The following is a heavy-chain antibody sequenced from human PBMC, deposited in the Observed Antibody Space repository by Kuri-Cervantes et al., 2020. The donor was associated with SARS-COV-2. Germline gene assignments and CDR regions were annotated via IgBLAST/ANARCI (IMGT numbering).Heavy chain of an antibody. CDR2: INPNSGGT. CDR1: GYTFTGYY. J-gene: IGHJ3*02. V-gene: IGHV1-2*02. CDR3: ARISSGSVLRFLEWSAEDAFDI. D-gene: IGHD3-3*01. Sequence: ASVKVSCKASGYTFTGYYMHWVRQAPGQGLEWMGWINPNSGGTNYAQKFQSRVTMTRDTSISTAYMELSRLRSDDTAVYYCARISSGSVLRFLEWSAEDAFDIWGQGTMVTVSS.